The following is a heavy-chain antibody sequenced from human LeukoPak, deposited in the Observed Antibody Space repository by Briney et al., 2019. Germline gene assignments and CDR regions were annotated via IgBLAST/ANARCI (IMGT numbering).Heavy chain of an antibody. V-gene: IGHV3-23*01. D-gene: IGHD2-2*01. CDR2: ISGSCSSK. CDR3: ASIYCSSTSCPYIDY. CDR1: GFTFSSYA. Sequence: GGSLRLSCAAFGFTFSSYAMSWVRQVPGKGLEWVSSISGSCSSKYYAEYVKGRFTITSDNSTTTLYLQEKSLRAEDTAVYYCASIYCSSTSCPYIDYWGQGTLVTVSS. J-gene: IGHJ4*02.